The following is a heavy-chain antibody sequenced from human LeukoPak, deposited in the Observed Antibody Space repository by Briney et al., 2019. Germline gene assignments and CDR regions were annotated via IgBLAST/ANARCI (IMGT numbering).Heavy chain of an antibody. CDR3: ARSRLYDGDVIDY. CDR2: ISSSSSYI. Sequence: GGSLRLSCAASGFTFSSYSMNWVRQAPGKGLEWVSSISSSSSYIYYADSVKGRFTISRDNAKDTLYLQMNSLRAEDTAVYYCARSRLYDGDVIDYWGQGTLVTVSS. J-gene: IGHJ4*02. D-gene: IGHD3-10*01. V-gene: IGHV3-21*01. CDR1: GFTFSSYS.